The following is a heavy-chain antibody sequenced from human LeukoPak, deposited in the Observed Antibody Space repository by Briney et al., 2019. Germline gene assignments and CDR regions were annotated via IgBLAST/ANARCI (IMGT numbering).Heavy chain of an antibody. Sequence: PGGSLRLSCEASEFSVSTNCMSWVRQAPGEGLEWVSVIYSDGTTYYADSVKGRFTVSRDKYKNTLYLQMNSLRVEDTAVYYCARDWGEKRYFDSHMDVWGKGTTVTVSS. CDR3: ARDWGEKRYFDSHMDV. V-gene: IGHV3-53*01. CDR2: IYSDGTT. D-gene: IGHD3-9*01. CDR1: EFSVSTNC. J-gene: IGHJ6*03.